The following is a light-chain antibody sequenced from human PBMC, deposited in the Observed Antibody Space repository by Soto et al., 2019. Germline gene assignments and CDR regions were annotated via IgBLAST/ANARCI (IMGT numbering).Light chain of an antibody. V-gene: IGKV3-15*01. CDR2: GGS. Sequence: EVVMTQSPATLSVPPGDRATLSCRASESVRSGLAWYQQKPGQAPRLLIYGGSIRAADVPDRFSGSGSGTEFTLTISTLQYEDFAVYYCQQYNDWPTITFGQGTRLEAK. CDR1: ESVRSG. J-gene: IGKJ5*01. CDR3: QQYNDWPTIT.